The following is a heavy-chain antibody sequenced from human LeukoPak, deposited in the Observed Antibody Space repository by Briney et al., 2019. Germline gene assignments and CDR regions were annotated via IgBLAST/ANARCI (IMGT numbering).Heavy chain of an antibody. CDR1: GGSFSGYY. V-gene: IGHV4-34*01. Sequence: SETLSLTCAVYGGSFSGYYWSWIRQPPGKGLEWIGEINHSGSTNYNPSLKSRVTISVDTSKNQFSLKLSSVTAADTAVYYCARGRLMGIAAASPGYWGQGTLVTVSS. CDR3: ARGRLMGIAAASPGY. CDR2: INHSGST. D-gene: IGHD6-13*01. J-gene: IGHJ4*02.